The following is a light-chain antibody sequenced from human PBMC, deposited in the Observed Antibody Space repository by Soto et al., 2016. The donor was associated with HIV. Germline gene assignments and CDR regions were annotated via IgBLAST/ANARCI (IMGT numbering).Light chain of an antibody. J-gene: IGLJ1*01. Sequence: SSELTQDPAVSVALGQTVRITCQGDSLRTNYASWYQQKPGQAPVLVIYGKNSRPSGIPDRFSGSSSGNTASLTITGAQAEDEADYYCNSRDSNNNVFVFGSGTVVTVL. CDR3: NSRDSNNNVFV. CDR1: SLRTNY. V-gene: IGLV3-19*01. CDR2: GKN.